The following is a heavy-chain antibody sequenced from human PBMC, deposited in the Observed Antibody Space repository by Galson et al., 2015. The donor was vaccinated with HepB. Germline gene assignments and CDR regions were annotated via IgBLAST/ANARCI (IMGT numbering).Heavy chain of an antibody. D-gene: IGHD3-3*01. V-gene: IGHV3-7*03. CDR3: ARGLYDFWNRYYYFDL. J-gene: IGHJ2*01. CDR1: GFTFNRYW. Sequence: SLRLSCAASGFTFNRYWMYWVRQAPGKGLEWVANIKHDGTENYYVGSVKGRFTVSRDNAKNSLYLQMNSLRAEDTAVYCCARGLYDFWNRYYYFDLWGRGTQVTVSS. CDR2: IKHDGTEN.